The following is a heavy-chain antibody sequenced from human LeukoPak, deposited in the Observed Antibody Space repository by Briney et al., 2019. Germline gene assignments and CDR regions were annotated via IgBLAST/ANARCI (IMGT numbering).Heavy chain of an antibody. Sequence: ASVKVSCKASGYTFTGYYMHWVRQAPGQGLEWMGRINPNNGGTNYAQKFQGRVTMTRDTSISTAYMELSRLRSDDTAVYYCASLGKYYYDSSGLSSVWGQGTLVTVSS. V-gene: IGHV1-2*06. J-gene: IGHJ4*02. CDR3: ASLGKYYYDSSGLSSV. CDR1: GYTFTGYY. CDR2: INPNNGGT. D-gene: IGHD3-22*01.